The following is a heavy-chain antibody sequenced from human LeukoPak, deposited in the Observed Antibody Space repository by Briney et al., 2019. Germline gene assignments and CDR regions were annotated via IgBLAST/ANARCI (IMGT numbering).Heavy chain of an antibody. CDR1: GFTFSSYG. J-gene: IGHJ5*02. CDR2: VSGSGGTT. CDR3: ARVRVFAKLSVVRPREVNCFDP. D-gene: IGHD2-21*01. Sequence: PGGSLRLSCAVSGFTFSSYGMSWVRQAPGKGLEWVSGVSGSGGTTYYADSVKGWFTISRDNSKNTLYLQMNNLRAEDTAVYYCARVRVFAKLSVVRPREVNCFDPWGQGTLVTVSS. V-gene: IGHV3-23*01.